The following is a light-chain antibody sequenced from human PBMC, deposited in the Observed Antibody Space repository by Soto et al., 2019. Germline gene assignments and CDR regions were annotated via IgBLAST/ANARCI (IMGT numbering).Light chain of an antibody. CDR2: GAS. CDR1: QSVSSK. Sequence: EILMTQSPATLSVSPGERATLSCRASQSVSSKVAWYQQKPGQAPRLLIYGASNRATGIPDRFSGSGSGTDFTLTISSLQPEDFATYYCQHFKSFPITFGQGTRLEIK. V-gene: IGKV3D-15*01. J-gene: IGKJ5*01. CDR3: QHFKSFPIT.